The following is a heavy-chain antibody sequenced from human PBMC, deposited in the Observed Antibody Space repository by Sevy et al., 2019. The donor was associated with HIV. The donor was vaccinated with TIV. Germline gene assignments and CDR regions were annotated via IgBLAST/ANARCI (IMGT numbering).Heavy chain of an antibody. CDR2: ISWNSGSI. J-gene: IGHJ4*02. V-gene: IGHV3-9*01. CDR1: GFTFDDYA. D-gene: IGHD3-10*01. Sequence: GGSLRLSCAASGFTFDDYAMHWVRQAPGKGLEWVSGISWNSGSIGYADSVKGRFTISRDNAKNSLYLQMNSLRAEDTALYYCAKAWFGELELYYFDYWGQGTLVTVSS. CDR3: AKAWFGELELYYFDY.